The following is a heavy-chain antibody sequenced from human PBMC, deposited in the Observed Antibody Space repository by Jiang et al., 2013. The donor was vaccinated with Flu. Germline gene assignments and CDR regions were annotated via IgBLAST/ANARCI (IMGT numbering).Heavy chain of an antibody. Sequence: GPGLVKPSETLSLTCTVSGYSISSGYYWGWIRQPPGKGLEWIGSIYHSGSTYYNPSLKSRVTISVDTSKNQFSLKPSSVTAADTAVYYCARDYGDYVDAFDIWGQGT. CDR1: GYSISSGYY. CDR2: IYHSGST. J-gene: IGHJ3*02. D-gene: IGHD4-17*01. CDR3: ARDYGDYVDAFDI. V-gene: IGHV4-38-2*02.